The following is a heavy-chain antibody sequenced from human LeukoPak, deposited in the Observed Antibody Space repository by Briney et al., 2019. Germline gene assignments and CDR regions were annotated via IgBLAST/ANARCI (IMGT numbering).Heavy chain of an antibody. Sequence: GGSLRLSCAASGFTFSSYAMSWVRQAPGKGLEWVSAISGSGGSTYYADSVKGRFTISRDNSKNTLYLQMNSLRAKDTAVYYCAKKSRGSGSYYGDYWGQGILVTVSS. J-gene: IGHJ4*02. V-gene: IGHV3-23*01. D-gene: IGHD3-10*01. CDR1: GFTFSSYA. CDR3: AKKSRGSGSYYGDY. CDR2: ISGSGGST.